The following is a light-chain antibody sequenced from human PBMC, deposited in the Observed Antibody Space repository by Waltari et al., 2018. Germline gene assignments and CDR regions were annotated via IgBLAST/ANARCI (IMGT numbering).Light chain of an antibody. CDR1: QYIGGY. Sequence: DIQMTQSPSSLSASVGDTVTIPCRPSQYIGGYLNWYQLKGGKAPKLLIAGSSRLQDGVPSRFTGSGSGTDFTLTISSLHSDDFAIYVCQQSFIPPWTFGQGTKVDI. J-gene: IGKJ1*01. V-gene: IGKV1-39*01. CDR2: GSS. CDR3: QQSFIPPWT.